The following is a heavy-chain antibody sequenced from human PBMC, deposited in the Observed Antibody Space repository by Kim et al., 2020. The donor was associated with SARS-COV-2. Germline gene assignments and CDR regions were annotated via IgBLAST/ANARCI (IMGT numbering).Heavy chain of an antibody. Sequence: GGSLRLSCTASGFTFGDYAMSWVRQAPGKGLEWVGFIRNKAYGGTTEYAASVKGRFTISRDDSKSIAYLQMNSLKTEDTAVYYCTREDFWSGYVDYWGQGTLVTVSS. D-gene: IGHD3-3*01. CDR3: TREDFWSGYVDY. CDR2: IRNKAYGGTT. J-gene: IGHJ4*02. V-gene: IGHV3-49*04. CDR1: GFTFGDYA.